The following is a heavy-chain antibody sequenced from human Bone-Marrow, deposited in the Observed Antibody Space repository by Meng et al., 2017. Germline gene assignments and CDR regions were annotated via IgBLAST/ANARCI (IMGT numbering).Heavy chain of an antibody. Sequence: GGSLRLSCEASGFTFSSYAMSWVRQAPGKGLEWVSRIKRNRDGGTIDYAARVKGRFTISRDESKNTLYLQMDSLITEDTAVYFCATGAAAAHHWGQGTLVTVSS. CDR1: GFTFSSYA. D-gene: IGHD6-13*01. CDR3: ATGAAAAHH. CDR2: IKRNRDGGTI. J-gene: IGHJ5*02. V-gene: IGHV3-15*01.